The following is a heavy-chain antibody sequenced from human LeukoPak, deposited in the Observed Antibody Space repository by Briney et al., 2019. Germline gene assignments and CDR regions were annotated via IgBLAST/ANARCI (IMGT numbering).Heavy chain of an antibody. Sequence: GGSLRLSCAASGFTFSSYSMNWVRQAPGKGLEWVSSISSSSSYIYYADSVKGRFTISRDYTKNSLYLQMNSLRTEDTAVYYCAREGRSGWYYFDYWGQGTLVTVSS. D-gene: IGHD6-19*01. CDR1: GFTFSSYS. CDR2: ISSSSSYI. V-gene: IGHV3-21*01. J-gene: IGHJ4*02. CDR3: AREGRSGWYYFDY.